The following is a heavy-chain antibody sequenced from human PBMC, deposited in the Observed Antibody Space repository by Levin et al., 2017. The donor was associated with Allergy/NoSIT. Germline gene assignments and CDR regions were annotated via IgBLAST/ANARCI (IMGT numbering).Heavy chain of an antibody. CDR1: GGSMTNYY. CDR2: VFYSGGT. J-gene: IGHJ4*02. CDR3: AKYCRHGSFYPHFDF. D-gene: IGHD2-15*01. Sequence: SETLSLTCTVSGGSMTNYYWSWIRQPPGKGLEWIGYVFYSGGTKFNPSLKSRLIISVDSNKRQFFLKLTFVAAADTAVYYCAKYCRHGSFYPHFDFLGLGTLVSVSS. V-gene: IGHV4-59*01.